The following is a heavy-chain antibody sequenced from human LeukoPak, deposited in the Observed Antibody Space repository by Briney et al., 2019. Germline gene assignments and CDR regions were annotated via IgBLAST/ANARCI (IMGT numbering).Heavy chain of an antibody. D-gene: IGHD4-17*01. CDR2: ISYDGSNK. Sequence: PGGSLRLSCAASGFTFSSYGMHWVRQAPGKGLEWVAVISYDGSNKYYADSVKGRFTISRDNSENTLYLQMNSLRAEDTAVYYCAKIRGYGDYYDAFDIWGQGTMVTVSS. CDR1: GFTFSSYG. V-gene: IGHV3-30*18. J-gene: IGHJ3*02. CDR3: AKIRGYGDYYDAFDI.